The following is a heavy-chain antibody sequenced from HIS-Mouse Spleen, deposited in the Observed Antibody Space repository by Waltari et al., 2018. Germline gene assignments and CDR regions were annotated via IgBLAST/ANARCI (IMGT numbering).Heavy chain of an antibody. V-gene: IGHV1-2*02. Sequence: QVQLVQSGAEVKKPGASVKVSCKASGYTFPGYYNPWVRQAPGQGLEWMGWINPNSGGTNYAQKFQGRVTMTRDTSISTAYMELSRLRSDDTAVYYCARDYYGSGSYYYYYGMDVWGQGTTVTVSS. D-gene: IGHD3-10*01. CDR3: ARDYYGSGSYYYYYGMDV. CDR2: INPNSGGT. J-gene: IGHJ6*02. CDR1: GYTFPGYY.